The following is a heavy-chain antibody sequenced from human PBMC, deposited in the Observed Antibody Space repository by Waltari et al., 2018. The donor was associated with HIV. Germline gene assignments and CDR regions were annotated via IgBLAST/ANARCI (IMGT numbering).Heavy chain of an antibody. CDR1: GGSFSGYY. Sequence: QVQLQQWGAGLLKPSETLSLTCAVYGGSFSGYYWSWIRQPPGKGLEWIGEINHSGSTNYNPSLKSRVTISVDTSKNQFSLKLSSVTAADTAVYYCVYYDFWRDAFDIWGQGTMVTVSS. CDR2: INHSGST. D-gene: IGHD3-3*01. V-gene: IGHV4-34*01. CDR3: VYYDFWRDAFDI. J-gene: IGHJ3*02.